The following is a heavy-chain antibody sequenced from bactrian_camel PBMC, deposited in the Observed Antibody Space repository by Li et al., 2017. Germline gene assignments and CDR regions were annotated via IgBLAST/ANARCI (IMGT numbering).Heavy chain of an antibody. D-gene: IGHD2*01. CDR1: GFPFGDSD. Sequence: HVQLVESGGGSVQTGSSLKLSCTTSGFPFGDSDMGWYRRAPGKECELVSTGSPDGSTYEYYADSVKGRFIISQDEAKNTVYLQMNNLQPDDTAMYYCAADPGGRGDYCPSLYEYGYSFRGQGTQVTVSS. J-gene: IGHJ4*01. V-gene: IGHV3S55*01. CDR2: GSPDGSTYE.